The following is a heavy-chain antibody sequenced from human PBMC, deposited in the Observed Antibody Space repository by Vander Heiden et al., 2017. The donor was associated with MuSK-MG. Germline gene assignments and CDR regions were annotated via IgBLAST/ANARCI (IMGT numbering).Heavy chain of an antibody. CDR2: IYYSGST. Sequence: QVQLQESRPGLVKPSETLSLTCTVSGGSISGYYWSWIRQPPGKGLEWIGYIYYSGSTKYNPARKSRVTISVDTSKNQVSMKLNSATAAETAVYYCAKAEDSYGVLYPFDYWGQGTLVTVCS. CDR3: AKAEDSYGVLYPFDY. D-gene: IGHD5-18*01. CDR1: GGSISGYY. J-gene: IGHJ4*02. V-gene: IGHV4-59*01.